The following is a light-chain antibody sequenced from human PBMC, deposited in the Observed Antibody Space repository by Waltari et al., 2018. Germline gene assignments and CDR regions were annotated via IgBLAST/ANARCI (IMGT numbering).Light chain of an antibody. Sequence: EIVLTQSPGTLSLSPGESATLPCRASQSVSRALAWYQKNPGQAPRLLIYGASNRATGIPDRFSGSGSGTDFSLIISRLEPEDFAVYYCQHYVSVPVTFGQGTKVEIK. V-gene: IGKV3-20*01. CDR3: QHYVSVPVT. J-gene: IGKJ2*01. CDR2: GAS. CDR1: QSVSRA.